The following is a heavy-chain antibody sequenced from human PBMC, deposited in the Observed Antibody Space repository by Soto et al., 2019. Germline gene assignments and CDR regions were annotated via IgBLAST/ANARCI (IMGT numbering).Heavy chain of an antibody. D-gene: IGHD3-10*01. Sequence: HLVQSGPEVKKPGASITVSCKTSGDTFTNFGLSWVRQAPGQGLEWMGWIATYNSNRNYAQKCQGRLTPTTDTSTSTAYMELKSLGYDDTAVYYCARVLRGVVNWFDPWGQGTLVTVSS. CDR2: IATYNSNR. CDR1: GDTFTNFG. J-gene: IGHJ5*02. CDR3: ARVLRGVVNWFDP. V-gene: IGHV1-18*01.